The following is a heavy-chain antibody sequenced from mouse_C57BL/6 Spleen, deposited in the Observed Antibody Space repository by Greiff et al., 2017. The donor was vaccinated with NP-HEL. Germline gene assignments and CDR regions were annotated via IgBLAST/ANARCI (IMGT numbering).Heavy chain of an antibody. D-gene: IGHD2-3*01. Sequence: EVQLQESGAELVKPGASVKLSCTASGFNIKDYYMHWVKQRTEQGLEWIGRIDPDDGETKSAPKFQGKATITADTSSNTAYLQLSSLTSEDTAVYYCARDGYSSWFAYWGQGTLVTVSA. J-gene: IGHJ3*01. CDR2: IDPDDGET. CDR1: GFNIKDYY. V-gene: IGHV14-2*01. CDR3: ARDGYSSWFAY.